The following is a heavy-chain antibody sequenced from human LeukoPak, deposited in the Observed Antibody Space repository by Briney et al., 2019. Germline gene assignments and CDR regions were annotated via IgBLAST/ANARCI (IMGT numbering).Heavy chain of an antibody. J-gene: IGHJ3*02. Sequence: SETLSLTCTVSGGSISSSSYYWGWIRQAPGKALEWIGSMYYSGSTNYNPSLKSRVTISVDTSKNQFSLKLSSVTAADTALYYCASPLPPQQIDDDNDDFDIWGQVTMESGAFDIWGQGTMVTVS. V-gene: IGHV4-39*01. CDR1: GGSISSSSYY. CDR2: MYYSGST. D-gene: IGHD3/OR15-3a*01. CDR3: ASPLPPQQIDDDNDDFDIWGQVTMESGAFDI.